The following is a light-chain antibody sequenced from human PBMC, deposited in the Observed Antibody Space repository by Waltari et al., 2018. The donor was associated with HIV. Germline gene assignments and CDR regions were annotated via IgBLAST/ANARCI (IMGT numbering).Light chain of an antibody. CDR2: GNT. V-gene: IGLV1-40*01. CDR1: RSNIGAGYD. CDR3: QSYDSSLSASV. J-gene: IGLJ2*01. Sequence: QSVLTQPPSVSGAPGQRVTISCTGSRSNIGAGYDVPWYQQLPGTAPKLLIYGNTNRPSGVPDRFSGSKSGTSASLAITGLQAEDEADYYCQSYDSSLSASVFGEGTKLTVL.